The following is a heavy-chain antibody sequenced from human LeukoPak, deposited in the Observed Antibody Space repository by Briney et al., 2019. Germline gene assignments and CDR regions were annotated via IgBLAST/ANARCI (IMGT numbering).Heavy chain of an antibody. V-gene: IGHV3-23*01. Sequence: GGSLRLSCAASGFTFSSYAMSWVRQAPGKGLEWVSAISGSGGDTYYADSVKGRFTISRDNSKNTLYLQMNSLRAEDTAVYYCAKGDYYDSSGSYYFDYWGQGTLVTVSS. D-gene: IGHD3-22*01. J-gene: IGHJ4*02. CDR3: AKGDYYDSSGSYYFDY. CDR1: GFTFSSYA. CDR2: ISGSGGDT.